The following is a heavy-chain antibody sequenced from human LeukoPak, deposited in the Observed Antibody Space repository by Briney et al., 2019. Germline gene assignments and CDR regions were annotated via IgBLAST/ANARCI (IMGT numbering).Heavy chain of an antibody. CDR3: ARGSTAASTPYFDY. D-gene: IGHD6-13*01. CDR1: SGSISSSSYY. CDR2: IYYSGRT. V-gene: IGHV4-39*01. J-gene: IGHJ4*02. Sequence: SETLSLTCTVSSGSISSSSYYWGWIRQPPGKGLEWIGSIYYSGRTYYKPSLKSRVTISVDTSKNQFSLKLSSVTAADTAVYYCARGSTAASTPYFDYWGQGTLVTVSS.